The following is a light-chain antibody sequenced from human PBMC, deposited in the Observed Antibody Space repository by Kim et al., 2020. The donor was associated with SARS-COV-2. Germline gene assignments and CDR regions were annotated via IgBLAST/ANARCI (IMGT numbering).Light chain of an antibody. Sequence: TVLTQSPATLSVSPGEAATLSCRASESVSSNLAWYQQKPGQAPRLLISGASTRATAIPARFSGSGSKTEFTLTVSSLQSEDFAVYFCQQYNNWPPTFGQGTKVEIK. CDR2: GAS. CDR1: ESVSSN. J-gene: IGKJ1*01. CDR3: QQYNNWPPT. V-gene: IGKV3-15*01.